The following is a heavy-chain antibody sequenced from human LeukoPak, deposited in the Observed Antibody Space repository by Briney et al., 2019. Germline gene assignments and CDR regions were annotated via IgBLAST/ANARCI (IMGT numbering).Heavy chain of an antibody. V-gene: IGHV4-61*02. Sequence: SQTLSLICTVSGGSISSGSYYWSWIRQPAGKGLEWIGRIYTSGSTNYNPSLKSRVTISVDTSKNQFSLKLSSVTAADTAVYYCARDRTSGWYRSTNSDAFDIWGQGTMVTVSS. CDR1: GGSISSGSYY. CDR3: ARDRTSGWYRSTNSDAFDI. D-gene: IGHD6-19*01. CDR2: IYTSGST. J-gene: IGHJ3*02.